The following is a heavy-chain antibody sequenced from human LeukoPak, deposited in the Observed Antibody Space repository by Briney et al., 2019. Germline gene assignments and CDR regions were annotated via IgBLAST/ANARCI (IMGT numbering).Heavy chain of an antibody. CDR1: NGSFSGYY. CDR3: ARALRRTTLDY. Sequence: PSETLSLTCTVYNGSFSGYYWSWIRQPPGKGLEWIGEINHSGSTNYNPSLKSRVTISVDTSKNQFSLKLSSVTAADTAVYYCARALRRTTLDYWGQGTLVTVSS. D-gene: IGHD1-1*01. J-gene: IGHJ4*02. V-gene: IGHV4-34*01. CDR2: INHSGST.